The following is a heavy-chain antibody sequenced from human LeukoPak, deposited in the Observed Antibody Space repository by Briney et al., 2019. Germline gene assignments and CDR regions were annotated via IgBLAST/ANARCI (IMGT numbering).Heavy chain of an antibody. CDR1: GYTFTGHY. V-gene: IGHV1-2*02. J-gene: IGHJ4*02. CDR3: ARDYGFYSGLYFFDY. D-gene: IGHD1-26*01. Sequence: ASVKVSCKSSGYTFTGHYIHWVRQAPGQGLEWMGWINPNSGGTKYAQKFQGRVTMTRDTSISTAYMELSKLRSDDTAVYSCARDYGFYSGLYFFDYWGQGTLVTVSS. CDR2: INPNSGGT.